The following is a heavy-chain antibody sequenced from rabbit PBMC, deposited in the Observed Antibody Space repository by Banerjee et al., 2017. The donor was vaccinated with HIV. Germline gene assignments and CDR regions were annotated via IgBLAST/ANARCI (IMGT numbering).Heavy chain of an antibody. V-gene: IGHV1S45*01. J-gene: IGHJ4*01. CDR1: GFDLSSYYY. Sequence: QEQLVESGGGLVKPEGSLTLTCKASGFDLSSYYYMCWVRQAPGKGLEWIACIYAGSSGSTHYASWAKGRFTISSDNAQNTLFLQLTSLTAADTATYFCARDVDSYVPFNLWGQGTLVTVS. D-gene: IGHD6-1*01. CDR2: IYAGSSGST. CDR3: ARDVDSYVPFNL.